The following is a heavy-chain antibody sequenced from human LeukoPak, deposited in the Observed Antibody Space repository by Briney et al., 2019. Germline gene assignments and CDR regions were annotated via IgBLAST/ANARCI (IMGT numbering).Heavy chain of an antibody. D-gene: IGHD5-12*01. J-gene: IGHJ4*02. V-gene: IGHV1-69*13. CDR2: IIPIFGTA. Sequence: SVKVSCKASGGTFSSDTIIWVRQAPGQGLEWMGGIIPIFGTANYAQKFQGRVTITADEPTTTAYMELSSLRSEDTAVYYCARQLVDLVGAPFDCWGQGALVTVSS. CDR3: ARQLVDLVGAPFDC. CDR1: GGTFSSDT.